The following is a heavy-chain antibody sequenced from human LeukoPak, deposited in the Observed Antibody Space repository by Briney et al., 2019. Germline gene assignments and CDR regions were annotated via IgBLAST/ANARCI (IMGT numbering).Heavy chain of an antibody. Sequence: GGSLSLSCGVSSLTSSSFVMRWVRQARGGGVGWVSTVRTSGGSTYCADSGKGRFTISRDNSKDTPSLQLSRLRAEATAANDWARESCGAAVGGTRVDYWGQGTLGTLSP. D-gene: IGHD6-13*01. CDR2: VRTSGGST. J-gene: IGHJ4*02. V-gene: IGHV3-23*01. CDR1: SLTSSSFV. CDR3: ARESCGAAVGGTRVDY.